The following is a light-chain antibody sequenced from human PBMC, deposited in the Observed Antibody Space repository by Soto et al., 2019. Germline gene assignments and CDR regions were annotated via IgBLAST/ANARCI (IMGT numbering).Light chain of an antibody. CDR3: AAWDDSLSGYV. V-gene: IGLV1-47*01. CDR2: RND. J-gene: IGLJ1*01. CDR1: SSYIGSKY. Sequence: SVLTQPPSAYGTPGQRVTISCSGSSSYIGSKYVYWYQQLPGTAPKLLIYRNDQRPSRISDRFSGSKSGTSASLAISGLRSEDEADYYCAAWDDSLSGYVFGTGNKVTVL.